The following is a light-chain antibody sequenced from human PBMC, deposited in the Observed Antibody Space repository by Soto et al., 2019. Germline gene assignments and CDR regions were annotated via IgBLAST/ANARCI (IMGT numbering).Light chain of an antibody. Sequence: DIVLTQSPGTLSLSPGERATLSCRASQSVSDNHLAWYQQQPGQAPRLLIYRASRRANDIPDRFSGSGSGTEFSLTNSRLEPEDVVVYYCQQYGSSPRFTFGPGTKVDI. J-gene: IGKJ3*01. CDR2: RAS. V-gene: IGKV3-20*01. CDR3: QQYGSSPRFT. CDR1: QSVSDNH.